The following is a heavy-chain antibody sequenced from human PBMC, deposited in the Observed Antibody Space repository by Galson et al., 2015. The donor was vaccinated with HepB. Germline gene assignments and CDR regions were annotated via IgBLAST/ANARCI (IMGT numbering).Heavy chain of an antibody. Sequence: SVKVSCKASGGTFSSYTISWVRQAPGQGLEWMGRIIPILGIANYAQKFQGRVTITADKSTSTAYMELSSLRSEDTAVYYCASPWYYGSGSYYNEADGFDIWGQGTMVSVSS. J-gene: IGHJ3*02. V-gene: IGHV1-69*02. D-gene: IGHD3-10*01. CDR1: GGTFSSYT. CDR2: IIPILGIA. CDR3: ASPWYYGSGSYYNEADGFDI.